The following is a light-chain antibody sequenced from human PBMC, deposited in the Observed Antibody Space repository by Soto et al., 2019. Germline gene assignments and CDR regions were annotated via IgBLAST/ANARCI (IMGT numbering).Light chain of an antibody. V-gene: IGKV1-33*01. Sequence: DIQMTQSPSSLSASVGDRVTITCQASQDISNYLNWYQQKPGKAPKLLIYDESVLEAGDPSRFSGSGSGTDFTFTISSLQPEDVATYYCQQYANFPPYSFGQGTKVEI. J-gene: IGKJ2*01. CDR3: QQYANFPPYS. CDR1: QDISNY. CDR2: DES.